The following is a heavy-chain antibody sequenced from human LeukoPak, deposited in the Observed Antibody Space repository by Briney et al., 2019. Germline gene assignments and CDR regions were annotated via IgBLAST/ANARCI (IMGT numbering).Heavy chain of an antibody. V-gene: IGHV1-69*05. D-gene: IGHD2-2*01. CDR3: AGGGIVVVPAAPMDV. Sequence: ASVKVSCKASGGTFSSYAISWVRQAPGQGLEWMGGIIPIFGTANCAQKFQGRVTITTDESTSTAYMELSSLRSEDAAVYYCAGGGIVVVPAAPMDVRGKGTTVTVSS. CDR1: GGTFSSYA. J-gene: IGHJ6*03. CDR2: IIPIFGTA.